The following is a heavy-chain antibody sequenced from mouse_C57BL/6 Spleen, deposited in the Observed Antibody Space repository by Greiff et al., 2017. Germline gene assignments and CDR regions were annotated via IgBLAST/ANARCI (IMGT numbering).Heavy chain of an antibody. CDR3: ARGVYYDYDWYFDV. CDR1: GYTFTSYW. CDR2: IYPGRGST. J-gene: IGHJ1*03. D-gene: IGHD2-4*01. Sequence: QVQLQQPGAELVKPGASVKMSCKASGYTFTSYWITWVKQRPGQGLEWIGDIYPGRGSTNYHEKFKSKATLTVDTSSSIAYLQLSSLTSEDSAVYYCARGVYYDYDWYFDVWGTGTTVTVSS. V-gene: IGHV1-55*01.